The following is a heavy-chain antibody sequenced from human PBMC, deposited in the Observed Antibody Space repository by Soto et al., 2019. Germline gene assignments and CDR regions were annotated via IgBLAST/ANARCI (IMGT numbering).Heavy chain of an antibody. Sequence: QITLKASGPALVKPTQTLTLTCTFSGFSLSTFGVSVGWIRQPPGKAPESLALIHWDDDKRYSTSLKSRLTITTHTSKNQVVLTMTNMDPVDSATYDCARRLWEGFDFWGQGILVTVSS. V-gene: IGHV2-5*02. D-gene: IGHD1-26*01. CDR3: ARRLWEGFDF. CDR2: IHWDDDK. CDR1: GFSLSTFGVS. J-gene: IGHJ4*02.